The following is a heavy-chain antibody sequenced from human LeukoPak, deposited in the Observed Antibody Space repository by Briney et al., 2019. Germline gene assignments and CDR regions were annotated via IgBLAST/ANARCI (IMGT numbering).Heavy chain of an antibody. Sequence: GGSLRLSCAASGFTFNNYIMSWVRQAPGKGLEWVSGLHTGRTRTYYADSVKGRFTISRDHSKDTLYLQMTSLRAEDTALYYCARQPDDRSDWNNGLDYFDYWGQGTLVTVSS. D-gene: IGHD1/OR15-1a*01. CDR3: ARQPDDRSDWNNGLDYFDY. V-gene: IGHV3-23*03. CDR2: LHTGRTRT. J-gene: IGHJ4*02. CDR1: GFTFNNYI.